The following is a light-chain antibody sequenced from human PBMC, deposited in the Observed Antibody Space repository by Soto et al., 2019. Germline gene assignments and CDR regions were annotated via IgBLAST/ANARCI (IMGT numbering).Light chain of an antibody. CDR1: QGVGAN. V-gene: IGKV3-15*01. CDR2: GSS. Sequence: EIVMTPSPATLTVSPGERATLSCRASQGVGANLAWYQQHPGQAPRLLIYGSSTRAAAISPRFSGGGPGTEFTLTISGLQSEDFGVYYCQQYTSWPRTFGQGTKVGIK. CDR3: QQYTSWPRT. J-gene: IGKJ1*01.